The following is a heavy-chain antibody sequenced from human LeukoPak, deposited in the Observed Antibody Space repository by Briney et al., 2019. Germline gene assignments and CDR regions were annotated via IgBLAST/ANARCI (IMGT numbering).Heavy chain of an antibody. D-gene: IGHD3-3*01. CDR1: GFTFSSYG. CDR2: IWYDGSNK. V-gene: IGHV3-33*01. J-gene: IGHJ4*02. CDR3: ARDSVVLRFLEWLPYYFDY. Sequence: GRSLRLSCAASGFTFSSYGMHWVRQAPGKGLEWVAVIWYDGSNKYYADSVKGRFTISRDNSKNTLYLQMNSLRAEDTAVYYCARDSVVLRFLEWLPYYFDYWGQETLVTVSS.